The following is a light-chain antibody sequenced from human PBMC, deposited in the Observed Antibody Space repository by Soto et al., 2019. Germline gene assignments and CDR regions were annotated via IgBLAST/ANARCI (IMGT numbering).Light chain of an antibody. J-gene: IGLJ1*01. CDR2: DVS. V-gene: IGLV2-14*03. CDR3: SSYTRSPFFV. Sequence: QSALTQPASVSESPGQSITISCTGTSSDVGGYNYVSWYQQHPGKAPKLMIYDVSNRPSGVSNRFSGSKSGNTASLTISGLQTEDEADYYRSSYTRSPFFVFGTGTRSPS. CDR1: SSDVGGYNY.